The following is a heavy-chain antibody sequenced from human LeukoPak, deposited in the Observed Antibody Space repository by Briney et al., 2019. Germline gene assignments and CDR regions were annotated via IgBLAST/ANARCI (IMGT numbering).Heavy chain of an antibody. CDR1: GDSISSYY. D-gene: IGHD4-23*01. J-gene: IGHJ4*02. V-gene: IGHV4-59*01. CDR3: ARDHGRYGGQI. CDR2: IYYSGST. Sequence: SETLSLTCTVSGDSISSYYWSWVRQPPWKGLEWIGYIYYSGSTNYNPSLKSRVTISVDTSKNQFSLKLSSVTAADTAVYYCARDHGRYGGQIWGQGTLVTVSS.